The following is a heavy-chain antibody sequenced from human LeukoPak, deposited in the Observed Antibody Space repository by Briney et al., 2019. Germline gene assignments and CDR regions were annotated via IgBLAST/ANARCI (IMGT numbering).Heavy chain of an antibody. CDR3: ARDGGGYDS. Sequence: GGSLRLSCAASGFTFSHYWMTWVRQAPGKGLEWVAQINQDGSEEYYMDSVKARFTISRDNAKNSVFLQMNSLRAEDTAVYYCARDGGGYDSWGQGTLVTVSS. CDR2: INQDGSEE. CDR1: GFTFSHYW. D-gene: IGHD5-24*01. V-gene: IGHV3-7*01. J-gene: IGHJ5*01.